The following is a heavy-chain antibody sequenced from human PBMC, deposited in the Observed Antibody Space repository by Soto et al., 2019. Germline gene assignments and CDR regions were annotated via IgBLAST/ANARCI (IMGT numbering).Heavy chain of an antibody. J-gene: IGHJ4*02. CDR2: ISYDGSHK. V-gene: IGHV3-30*18. D-gene: IGHD3-10*01. CDR1: GFTFSSYG. CDR3: AKAQGLVRGVMGPVGDY. Sequence: QVQLVESGGGVVQPGRSLRLSCAASGFTFSSYGMHWVRQAPGKGLEWVAVISYDGSHKYYGDSVKGRFTISRDNSKNTVYLQMNSLRAEDTAVYYCAKAQGLVRGVMGPVGDYWGQGTLVTVSS.